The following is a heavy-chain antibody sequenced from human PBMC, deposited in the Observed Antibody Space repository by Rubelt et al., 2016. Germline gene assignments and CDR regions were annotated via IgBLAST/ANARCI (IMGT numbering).Heavy chain of an antibody. V-gene: IGHV3-23*01. CDR2: ITNTGDST. D-gene: IGHD5-24*01. CDR3: ARGGYNSVY. CDR1: GFAFSSYA. J-gene: IGHJ4*02. Sequence: EVQLLESGGGLVQPGGSLRLSCAAFGFAFSSYAMGWARQAPGKGLEWVSSITNTGDSTYYAGSVQGRFTISRDNSKNTLYLQMNNLRVEDTALYYCARGGYNSVYWGQGTLVTVSS.